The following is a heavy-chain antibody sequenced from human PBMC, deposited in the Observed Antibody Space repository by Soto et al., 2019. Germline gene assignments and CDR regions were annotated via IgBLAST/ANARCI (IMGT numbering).Heavy chain of an antibody. Sequence: EVQLVQSGGGLVQPGESLRLSCVTSGFTFDDYAMHWVRQRPGKGLEWVSGISGNSGSLVYADSVKGRFTISRENAKNALYLQMGSLTVEDTALYYCARVWGGGCFDFWGQGTLVTVSS. CDR1: GFTFDDYA. D-gene: IGHD2-21*01. J-gene: IGHJ4*02. CDR2: ISGNSGSL. CDR3: ARVWGGGCFDF. V-gene: IGHV3-9*01.